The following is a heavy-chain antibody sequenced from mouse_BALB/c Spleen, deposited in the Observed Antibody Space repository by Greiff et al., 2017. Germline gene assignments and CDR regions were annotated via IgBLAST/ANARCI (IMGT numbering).Heavy chain of an antibody. CDR2: IRLKSNNYAT. D-gene: IGHD4-1*01. V-gene: IGHV6-6*02. J-gene: IGHJ2*01. Sequence: VQLKESGGGLVQPGGSMKLSCVASGFTFSNYWMNWVRQSPEKGLEWVAEIRLKSNNYATHYAESVKGRFTISRDDSKSSVYLQMNNLRAEDTGIYYCTRSFNWAYFDYWGQGTTLTVSS. CDR3: TRSFNWAYFDY. CDR1: GFTFSNYW.